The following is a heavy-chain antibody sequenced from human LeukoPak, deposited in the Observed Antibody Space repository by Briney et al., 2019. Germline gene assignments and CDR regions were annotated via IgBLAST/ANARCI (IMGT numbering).Heavy chain of an antibody. Sequence: PSETLSLTCTVSSGSISTSNYYWGWVRQPPGKALEWIGNIFYSGSTYYSPSLKSRVTISLDTSRNQFSLKLNSVTAADTAVYYCARVAAGSSWPFDYWGQGTLVTVSS. CDR3: ARVAAGSSWPFDY. CDR1: SGSISTSNYY. CDR2: IFYSGST. D-gene: IGHD6-13*01. J-gene: IGHJ4*02. V-gene: IGHV4-39*07.